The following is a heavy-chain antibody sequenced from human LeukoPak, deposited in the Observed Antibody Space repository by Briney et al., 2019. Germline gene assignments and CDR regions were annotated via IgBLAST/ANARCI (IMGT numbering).Heavy chain of an antibody. V-gene: IGHV6-1*01. Sequence: SQTLSLTCAISGDSVSSNSAAWTWIRQSPSRGLEWLGRTYYRSKWYNDYTVSVKSRITINPDTSKNQFPLQLNSVTPEDTAVYYCARSSGWLDYWGQGTLVTVSS. CDR2: TYYRSKWYN. CDR1: GDSVSSNSAA. J-gene: IGHJ4*02. CDR3: ARSSGWLDY. D-gene: IGHD6-19*01.